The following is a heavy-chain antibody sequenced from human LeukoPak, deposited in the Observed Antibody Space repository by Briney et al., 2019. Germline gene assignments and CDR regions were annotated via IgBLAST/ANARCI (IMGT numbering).Heavy chain of an antibody. J-gene: IGHJ4*02. Sequence: SGGSLRLSCAASGFTFSNYGMHWVRQAPGKGLEWVAVISYDGSNKYYADSVKGRFTISRDNSKNTLYLQMNSLRAGDTAVYYCTKGVLGRTQSVSAGFDYWGQGTLVTVSS. CDR3: TKGVLGRTQSVSAGFDY. D-gene: IGHD7-27*01. CDR1: GFTFSNYG. V-gene: IGHV3-30*18. CDR2: ISYDGSNK.